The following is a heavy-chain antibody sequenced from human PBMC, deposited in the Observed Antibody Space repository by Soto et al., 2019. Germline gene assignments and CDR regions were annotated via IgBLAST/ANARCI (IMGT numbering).Heavy chain of an antibody. CDR1: GFTFDDYA. Sequence: GGSLRLSCAASGFTFDDYAMHWVRQAPGKGLEWVSGISWNSGSIGYADSVKGRFTISRDNAKNSLYLQMNSLRAEDTALYYCAKGARDGYNPAVAFDIWGQGIMVTVS. CDR2: ISWNSGSI. D-gene: IGHD5-12*01. J-gene: IGHJ3*02. CDR3: AKGARDGYNPAVAFDI. V-gene: IGHV3-9*01.